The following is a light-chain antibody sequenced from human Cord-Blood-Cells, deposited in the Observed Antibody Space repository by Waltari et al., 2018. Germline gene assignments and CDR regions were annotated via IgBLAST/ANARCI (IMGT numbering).Light chain of an antibody. V-gene: IGKV3-11*01. Sequence: EIVLTQSPAPLSLSPGERATLSCRASQSVSSYFTWYQQKPGQAPRLLIYDATTGTTAIPARFSGRGSGTDFTLTISSLGPEAFAVYYCQQRSNCPPFTFGPGTKVDIK. J-gene: IGKJ3*01. CDR2: DAT. CDR1: QSVSSY. CDR3: QQRSNCPPFT.